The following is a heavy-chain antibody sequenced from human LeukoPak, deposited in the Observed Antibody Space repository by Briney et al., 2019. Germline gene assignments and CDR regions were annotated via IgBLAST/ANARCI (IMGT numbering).Heavy chain of an antibody. V-gene: IGHV1-24*01. CDR3: ATPSSYCSGGSCLFDY. CDR2: SDPEDGET. Sequence: VASVKVSCKVSGYTLTELSMHWVRQAPGKGLEWMGGSDPEDGETIYAQKFQGRVTMTEDTSTDTAYMELSSLRSEDTAVYYCATPSSYCSGGSCLFDYWGQGTLVTVSS. D-gene: IGHD2-15*01. J-gene: IGHJ4*02. CDR1: GYTLTELS.